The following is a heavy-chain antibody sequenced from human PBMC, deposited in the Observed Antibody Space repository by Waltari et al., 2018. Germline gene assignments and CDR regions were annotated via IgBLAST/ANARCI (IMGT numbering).Heavy chain of an antibody. J-gene: IGHJ4*02. V-gene: IGHV3-73*01. CDR1: GFTFSGSA. CDR3: TRLGAYSSGSDY. D-gene: IGHD6-19*01. Sequence: EVQLVESGGGFVQPGGSLKLSCAASGFTFSGSAMHWVRQASGKGLEWFGRIRSKANSYATAYAASVKGRFTISRDDSKNTAYLQMNSLKTEDTAVYYCTRLGAYSSGSDYWGQGTLVTVSS. CDR2: IRSKANSYAT.